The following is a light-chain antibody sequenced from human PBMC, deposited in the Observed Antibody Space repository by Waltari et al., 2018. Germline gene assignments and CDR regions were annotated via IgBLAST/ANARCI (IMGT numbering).Light chain of an antibody. V-gene: IGLV2-14*01. CDR2: DVY. J-gene: IGLJ2*01. CDR3: SSYTSSGVV. CDR1: GSDVGGYGY. Sequence: QTALTQPASVSGSPGQAIIISWTGTGSDVGGYGYDSWYQQYPGKAPRLIIYDVYNRPSGVSNRFSGSKSDNTASLTISGLQAEDESVYYCSSYTSSGVVFGGGTKLTVL.